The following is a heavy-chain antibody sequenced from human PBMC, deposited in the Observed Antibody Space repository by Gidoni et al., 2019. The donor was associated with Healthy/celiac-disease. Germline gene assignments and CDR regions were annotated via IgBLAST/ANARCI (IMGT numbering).Heavy chain of an antibody. J-gene: IGHJ3*02. V-gene: IGHV3-9*01. D-gene: IGHD3-16*01. CDR2: MSWNSGSI. CDR3: AKVVGGQPGYDAFDI. Sequence: EVQLVESGGGLVQPGRSLRLSCAASGFTFDDYAMHWVRQAPGKGLEWVSGMSWNSGSIGYADSVKGRFTISRDNAKNSLYLQMNSLRAEDTALYYCAKVVGGQPGYDAFDIWGQGTMVTVSS. CDR1: GFTFDDYA.